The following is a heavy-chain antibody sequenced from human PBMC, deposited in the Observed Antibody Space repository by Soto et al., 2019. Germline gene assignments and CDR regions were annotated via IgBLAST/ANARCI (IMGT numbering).Heavy chain of an antibody. D-gene: IGHD4-17*01. V-gene: IGHV4-31*03. CDR3: ARGLSVTLFDN. J-gene: IGHJ4*02. Sequence: QVQLQESGPGLVKPSQTLSLTCTVSGGSISTGVYYCTWIRQHPGKGLEWIGYIYYSGSTYYNPSLKSRVTISVDTSKNQFSLKLSSVTAADTAVYYCARGLSVTLFDNWGQGTLVTVSS. CDR1: GGSISTGVYY. CDR2: IYYSGST.